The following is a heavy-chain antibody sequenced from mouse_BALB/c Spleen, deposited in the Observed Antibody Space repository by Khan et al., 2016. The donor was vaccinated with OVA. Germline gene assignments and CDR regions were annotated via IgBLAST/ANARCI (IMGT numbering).Heavy chain of an antibody. J-gene: IGHJ3*01. Sequence: QVQLQQSGAELVKPGTSVKLSCKASGYTFSSYYMYWVKQRPGQGLEWIGGINPNNGGPNFNEKFKAKATLTVDKSSSTAYMHLSSLTSEDSAVYYCTRSGYGNPFAYWRQGTLVTVSP. CDR2: INPNNGGP. CDR1: GYTFSSYY. D-gene: IGHD2-10*02. CDR3: TRSGYGNPFAY. V-gene: IGHV1S81*02.